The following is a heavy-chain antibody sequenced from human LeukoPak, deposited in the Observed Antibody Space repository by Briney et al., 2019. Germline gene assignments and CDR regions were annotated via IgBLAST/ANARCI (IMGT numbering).Heavy chain of an antibody. D-gene: IGHD6-13*01. CDR3: ATTYSSSWYVSHYYYGMDV. Sequence: ASVKVSCKVSGYTLTELSMHWVRQAPGKGLEWMGGFDPEDGETIYAQKFQGRVTMTEDTSTGTAYMELSSLRSEDTAVYYCATTYSSSWYVSHYYYGMDVWGKGTTVTVSS. CDR2: FDPEDGET. J-gene: IGHJ6*04. V-gene: IGHV1-24*01. CDR1: GYTLTELS.